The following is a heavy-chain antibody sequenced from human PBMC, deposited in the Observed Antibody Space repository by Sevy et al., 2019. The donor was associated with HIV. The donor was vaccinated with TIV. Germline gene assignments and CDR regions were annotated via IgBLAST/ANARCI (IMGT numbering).Heavy chain of an antibody. CDR3: GRRLDTAIDDY. V-gene: IGHV3-21*01. CDR1: GFTFSSYS. D-gene: IGHD5-18*01. Sequence: GGSLRLSCAASGFTFSSYSMNWVRQAPGKGLELVSSISSSSSYIYYADSVKGRVTISRDNAKNSLYLQMNSLRAEDTAVYYCGRRLDTAIDDYWGQGTLVTVSS. CDR2: ISSSSSYI. J-gene: IGHJ4*02.